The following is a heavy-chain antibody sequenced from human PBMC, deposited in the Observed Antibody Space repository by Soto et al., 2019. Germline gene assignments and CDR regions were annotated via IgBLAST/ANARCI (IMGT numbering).Heavy chain of an antibody. J-gene: IGHJ5*02. D-gene: IGHD6-13*01. Sequence: QVQLVQSGAEVKKPGASVKVSCTASGYTFTHYAIHWVRHAPGQRLEWMGFINAGSGNTKYSQTFQGRLTFTKDTYASTAYMDLSSLRSDDTAIYYCARGLAADGAWGQGTLVTVSS. CDR3: ARGLAADGA. V-gene: IGHV1-3*01. CDR1: GYTFTHYA. CDR2: INAGSGNT.